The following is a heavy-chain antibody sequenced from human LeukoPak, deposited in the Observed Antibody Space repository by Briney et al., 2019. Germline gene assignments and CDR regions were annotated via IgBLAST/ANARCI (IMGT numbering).Heavy chain of an antibody. D-gene: IGHD3-3*02. CDR2: IGEEKSGSWT. Sequence: GGSLRLSCAASGFTLSNYPMGWVRQAPVKGLEWLSAIGEEKSGSWTKSADSVKGRFTISSDNTENTLYLQMDRLIVEDTAVYYCAKAGVISGWDYWGQGVLVTVSS. CDR3: AKAGVISGWDY. V-gene: IGHV3-23*01. CDR1: GFTLSNYP. J-gene: IGHJ4*02.